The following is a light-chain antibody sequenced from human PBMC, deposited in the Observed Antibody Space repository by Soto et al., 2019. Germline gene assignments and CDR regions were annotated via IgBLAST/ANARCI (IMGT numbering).Light chain of an antibody. CDR3: QQLNSPIT. Sequence: SQWTPSPSSLSSSVGDRVTITCRASQGISSYLAWYQQKPGKAPKLLIYAASTLQSGVPSRFSGSGSGTDFTLTISSLQPEDFATYYCQQLNSPITFGQGTRLEIK. V-gene: IGKV1-9*01. CDR1: QGISSY. CDR2: AAS. J-gene: IGKJ5*01.